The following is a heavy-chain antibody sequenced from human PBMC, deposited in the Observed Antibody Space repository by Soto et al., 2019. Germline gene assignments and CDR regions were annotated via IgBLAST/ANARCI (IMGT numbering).Heavy chain of an antibody. V-gene: IGHV4-30-4*01. CDR3: ARDLWVEHELYYYGMDV. J-gene: IGHJ6*02. Sequence: PSETLSLTCTVSGDSIRSYYWSWIRQTPGKGLEWIGQIFYSGTTYYNPSLKSRLTLSVDTSKNHFSLRRTSLTAADTAVYYCARDLWVEHELYYYGMDVSGQGTTVTVSS. CDR1: GDSIRSYY. CDR2: IFYSGTT. D-gene: IGHD1-1*01.